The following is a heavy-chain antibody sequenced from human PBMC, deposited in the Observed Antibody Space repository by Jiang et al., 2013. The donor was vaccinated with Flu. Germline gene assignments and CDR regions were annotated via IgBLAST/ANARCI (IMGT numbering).Heavy chain of an antibody. V-gene: IGHV5-51*01. CDR1: GLQLSQLL. CDR3: ARAWNSDY. Sequence: SLKISCKASGLQLSQLLDRLGAPDARERPGVDGIINPADSDSRYSPSFQGQVTIPADKSINTAYLQWSSLKTPDTAMYYCARAWNSDYWGQGTLVAVSS. D-gene: IGHD1-7*01. J-gene: IGHJ4*02. CDR2: INPADSDS.